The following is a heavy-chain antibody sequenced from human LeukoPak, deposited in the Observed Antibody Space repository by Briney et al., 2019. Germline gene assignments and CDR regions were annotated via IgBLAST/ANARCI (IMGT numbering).Heavy chain of an antibody. Sequence: GESLKISCKGSGYTFTNYWIGWVRQMPGKGLEWMGIIHPSNSDTRYSPSFQGQVTISADKSISTAYLQWRSLKASDTAMYYCARGLYGSDRGYWGQGTLVTVSS. V-gene: IGHV5-51*01. CDR1: GYTFTNYW. CDR2: IHPSNSDT. CDR3: ARGLYGSDRGY. J-gene: IGHJ4*02. D-gene: IGHD6-19*01.